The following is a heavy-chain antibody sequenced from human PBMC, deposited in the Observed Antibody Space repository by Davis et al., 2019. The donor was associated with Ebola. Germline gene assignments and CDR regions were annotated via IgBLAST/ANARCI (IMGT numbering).Heavy chain of an antibody. J-gene: IGHJ5*02. D-gene: IGHD6-13*01. CDR1: GFTFSSEW. Sequence: GESLKISCAASGFTFSSEWMHWVRQAPGKGLVWVSRINPDETTTTYADSVKGRFTISRDNAKNTLYLQMNSLRAEDTAVYYCATTGYSSTGPFDPWGQGTLVTVSS. CDR2: INPDETTT. V-gene: IGHV3-74*01. CDR3: ATTGYSSTGPFDP.